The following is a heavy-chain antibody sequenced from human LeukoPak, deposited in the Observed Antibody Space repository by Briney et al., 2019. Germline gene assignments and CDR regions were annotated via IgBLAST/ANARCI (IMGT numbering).Heavy chain of an antibody. CDR3: ARDFYGSGRHPDY. CDR2: MNPNSGNT. CDR1: GYTFTSYD. D-gene: IGHD3-10*01. V-gene: IGHV1-8*01. Sequence: VASVKVSCKASGYTFTSYDINWVRQATGQGLEWMGWMNPNSGNTGYAQKFQGRVTMTRNTSISTVYMELSSLRSEDTAVYYCARDFYGSGRHPDYWGQGTLVTVSS. J-gene: IGHJ4*02.